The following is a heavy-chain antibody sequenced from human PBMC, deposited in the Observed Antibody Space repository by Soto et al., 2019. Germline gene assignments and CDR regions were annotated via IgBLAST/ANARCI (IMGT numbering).Heavy chain of an antibody. J-gene: IGHJ3*01. CDR2: IYWDDDT. Sequence: QITLKESGPTLVKPTQTLTLTCIFSGFSFSADGVGVGWIRQPPGKALEWLALIYWDDDTRYSPSLKSRLTITKDTSKTQVVLTMTNMDPVDTGTYYCAHAFGGTSWPNDAFDVWGQGTVVTVSS. D-gene: IGHD2-2*01. V-gene: IGHV2-5*02. CDR3: AHAFGGTSWPNDAFDV. CDR1: GFSFSADGVG.